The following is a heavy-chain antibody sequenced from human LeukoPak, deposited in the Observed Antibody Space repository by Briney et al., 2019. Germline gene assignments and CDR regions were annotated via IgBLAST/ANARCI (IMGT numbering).Heavy chain of an antibody. CDR3: ARGLDDSSGYYADY. CDR2: INTNTGNP. V-gene: IGHV7-4-1*02. D-gene: IGHD3-22*01. CDR1: GYTFTTYP. Sequence: ASVKVSCKASGYTFTTYPMNWVRQAPGQGLEWMGWINTNTGNPTYAQGFTGRFVFSLDTSVSTAYLQISSLKPEDTAVYYCARGLDDSSGYYADYWGQGTLVTVSS. J-gene: IGHJ4*02.